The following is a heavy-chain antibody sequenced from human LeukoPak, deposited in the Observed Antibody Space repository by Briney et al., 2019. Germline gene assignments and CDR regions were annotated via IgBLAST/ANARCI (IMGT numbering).Heavy chain of an antibody. J-gene: IGHJ4*02. Sequence: PSETLSLTCTVSGASISSSGYSWSWIRQPPGKDLEWIGYIYLSGSTYYNPSHKSRVTISVDRSKNHISLKVNSVTAADTAVYYCARTGSGYDSPYFNYWGQGTLVTVSS. V-gene: IGHV4-30-2*01. CDR1: GASISSSGYS. D-gene: IGHD5-12*01. CDR3: ARTGSGYDSPYFNY. CDR2: IYLSGST.